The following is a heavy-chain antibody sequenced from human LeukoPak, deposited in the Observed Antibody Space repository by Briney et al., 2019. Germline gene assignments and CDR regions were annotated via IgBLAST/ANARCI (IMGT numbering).Heavy chain of an antibody. CDR3: ARYRDLGNYYGTDV. CDR1: GFTFSSYS. V-gene: IGHV3-21*01. J-gene: IGHJ6*02. CDR2: ISSSSSYI. D-gene: IGHD7-27*01. Sequence: GGSLRLSCAASGFTFSSYSMNWVRQAPGKGLEWVSSISSSSSYIYYADSVKGRFTISRDNAKNSLYLQMNSLRAEDTAVYYCARYRDLGNYYGTDVWGQGTTVTVSS.